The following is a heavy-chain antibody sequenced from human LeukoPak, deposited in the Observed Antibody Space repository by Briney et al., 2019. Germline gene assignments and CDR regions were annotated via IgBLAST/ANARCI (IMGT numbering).Heavy chain of an antibody. J-gene: IGHJ3*02. V-gene: IGHV1-69*04. CDR1: GGTFSSYA. D-gene: IGHD2-2*01. Sequence: SVTVSCKASGGTFSSYAISWVRQAPGQGLEWMGRIIPILGIANYAQKFQGRVTITADKSTSTAYMELSSLRSEDTAVYYCARVPWVVPAATSPAFDIWGRGTMVTVSS. CDR3: ARVPWVVPAATSPAFDI. CDR2: IIPILGIA.